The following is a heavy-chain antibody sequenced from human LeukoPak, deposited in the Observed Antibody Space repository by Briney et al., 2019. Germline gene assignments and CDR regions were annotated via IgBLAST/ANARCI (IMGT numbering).Heavy chain of an antibody. CDR1: GYTLTELS. CDR3: ARVAGQYNWNDSFHYYYMDV. Sequence: ASVKVSCKVSGYTLTELSMHWVRQAPGKGLEWMGGFDPEDGETIYAQKLQGRVTMTTDTSTSTAYMELRSLRSDDTAVYYCARVAGQYNWNDSFHYYYMDVWGKGTTVTVSS. CDR2: FDPEDGET. D-gene: IGHD1-1*01. V-gene: IGHV1-24*01. J-gene: IGHJ6*03.